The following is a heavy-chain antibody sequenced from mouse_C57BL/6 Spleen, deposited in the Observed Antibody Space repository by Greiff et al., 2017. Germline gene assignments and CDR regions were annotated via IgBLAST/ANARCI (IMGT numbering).Heavy chain of an antibody. CDR2: IDPNSGGN. Sequence: QVQLQQPGAELVKPGASVKLSCKASGYTFTSYWMHWVKQRPGRGLEWIGRIDPNSGGNKYNEKFKSKATLTVDKPSSTAYMQLSSLTSEDSAVYYCAREEGDGDYVPFAYWGQGTLVTVSA. V-gene: IGHV1-72*01. D-gene: IGHD2-13*01. CDR3: AREEGDGDYVPFAY. J-gene: IGHJ3*01. CDR1: GYTFTSYW.